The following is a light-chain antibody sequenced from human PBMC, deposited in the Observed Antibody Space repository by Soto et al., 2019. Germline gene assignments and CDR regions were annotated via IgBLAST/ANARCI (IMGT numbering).Light chain of an antibody. CDR3: QQYGTSPYT. CDR1: QSVSSSY. Sequence: ELVLTQSPGTLSLSPGERVTLSCRASQSVSSSYLVWYQQKPGQAPRLLIYGASSRATGIPDRFSGSGSGTDFTLTISRLEPEDFAVYFCQQYGTSPYTFGQGTKLEIK. J-gene: IGKJ2*01. V-gene: IGKV3-20*01. CDR2: GAS.